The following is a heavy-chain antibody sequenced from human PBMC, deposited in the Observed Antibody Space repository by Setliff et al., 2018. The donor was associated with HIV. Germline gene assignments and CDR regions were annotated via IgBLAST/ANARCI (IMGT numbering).Heavy chain of an antibody. Sequence: LSLTCAVSGGSISSGGYSWTWIRQPPGKGLEWIAYIFHSGRIYYNPTLKSRVTMSVDRSKNHLSLNVTSVTAADTAFYYCTREVAYLGQGMLVTVSS. CDR1: GGSISSGGYS. CDR3: TREVAY. V-gene: IGHV4-30-2*01. D-gene: IGHD2-15*01. J-gene: IGHJ4*02. CDR2: IFHSGRI.